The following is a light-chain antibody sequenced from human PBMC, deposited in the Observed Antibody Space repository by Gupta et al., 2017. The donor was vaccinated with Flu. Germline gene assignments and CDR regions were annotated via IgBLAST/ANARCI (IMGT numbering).Light chain of an antibody. CDR1: QSVSSN. CDR3: QQYNNRPPYS. Sequence: RVMTESAATLSVSPGERATLSYRASQSVSSNLAWYQQKPGQAPRLLLYGASTRGTGIPARFSGSGSGTEFTLTISSLQSEDFAVYYCQQYNNRPPYSFGQGTKLEIK. J-gene: IGKJ2*03. V-gene: IGKV3-15*01. CDR2: GAS.